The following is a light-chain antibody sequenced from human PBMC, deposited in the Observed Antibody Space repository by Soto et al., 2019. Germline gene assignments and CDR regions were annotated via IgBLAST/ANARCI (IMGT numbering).Light chain of an antibody. Sequence: EIVLTQSPGTLSLSPGERATLSCRASQSITSNYLAWYQQKPGLAPRLLIYGASRRATGIPDRVSGSGSGTDFTLTIGRLEPEDFAVYYCQQYGSSPRTFGQGTKVEI. V-gene: IGKV3-20*01. CDR3: QQYGSSPRT. CDR1: QSITSNY. CDR2: GAS. J-gene: IGKJ1*01.